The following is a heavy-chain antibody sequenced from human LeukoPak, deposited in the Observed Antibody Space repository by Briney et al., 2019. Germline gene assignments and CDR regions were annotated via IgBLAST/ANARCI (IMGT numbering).Heavy chain of an antibody. Sequence: GGSLRLSCAASGFTFSSYWMSWVRQAPGKGLEWVANIKQDGSEKYYVDSVKGRFTISRDNAKNSLYLQMNSLRAEDTAVYYCARFAVAGTYYYYYYMDVWGKGTTVTVSS. CDR1: GFTFSSYW. CDR3: ARFAVAGTYYYYYYMDV. CDR2: IKQDGSEK. D-gene: IGHD6-19*01. J-gene: IGHJ6*03. V-gene: IGHV3-7*01.